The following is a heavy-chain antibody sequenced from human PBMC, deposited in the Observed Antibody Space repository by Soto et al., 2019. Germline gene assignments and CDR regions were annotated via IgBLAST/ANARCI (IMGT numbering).Heavy chain of an antibody. CDR2: INPSGGST. J-gene: IGHJ4*02. CDR3: ARADLYYDILTGYTGFDY. CDR1: GYTFTSYY. V-gene: IGHV1-46*01. Sequence: QVQLVQSGAEVKKPGASVKVSCKASGYTFTSYYMHWVRQAPGQGLEWMGIINPSGGSTSYAQKCQGRGTMTRDTSTSTVNMELSRLRSEDTAVYYCARADLYYDILTGYTGFDYWGQGTLVTVSS. D-gene: IGHD3-9*01.